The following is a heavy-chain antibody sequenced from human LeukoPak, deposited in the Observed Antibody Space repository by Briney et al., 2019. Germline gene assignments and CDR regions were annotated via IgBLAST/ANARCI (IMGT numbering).Heavy chain of an antibody. CDR2: IYYSGST. V-gene: IGHV4-39*01. CDR3: ARQPGGGFDY. D-gene: IGHD3-16*01. Sequence: SETLSLTCTVSGGSISSRSYCWGWIRQPPGKGLEWIGSIYYSGSTYYNPSLKSRVTISVDTSKNQFSLKLSSVTAADTAVYYCARQPGGGFDYWGQGTLVTVSS. CDR1: GGSISSRSYC. J-gene: IGHJ4*02.